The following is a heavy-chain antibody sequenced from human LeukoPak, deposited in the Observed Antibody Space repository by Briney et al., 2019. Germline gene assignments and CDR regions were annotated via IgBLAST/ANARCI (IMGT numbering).Heavy chain of an antibody. D-gene: IGHD3-9*01. CDR3: VTNFDPDVD. Sequence: GGSLRLSCAASGFSFSSNSMNWVRQVPGKGLEWVSYADSVKGRFTISRDNAKNSLYLQMNSLRAEDTAVYYCVTNFDPDVDWGQGTLVTVSS. J-gene: IGHJ4*02. V-gene: IGHV3-48*01. CDR1: GFSFSSNS.